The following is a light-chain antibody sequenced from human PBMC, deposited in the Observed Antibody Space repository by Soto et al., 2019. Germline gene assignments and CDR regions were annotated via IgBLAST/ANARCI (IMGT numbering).Light chain of an antibody. CDR3: SSYTSSSTPL. J-gene: IGLJ2*01. Sequence: QSALTQPASVSGSPGQSITISCTGTSSDVGGYNYVSWYQQHPGKASKLMIYDVSNRPSGVSNRFSGSKSGNTASLTISGLQAEDEADYYCSSYTSSSTPLFGGGTKLTVL. V-gene: IGLV2-14*01. CDR1: SSDVGGYNY. CDR2: DVS.